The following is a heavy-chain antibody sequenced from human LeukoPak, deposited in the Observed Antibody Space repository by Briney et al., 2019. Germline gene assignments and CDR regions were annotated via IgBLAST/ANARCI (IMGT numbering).Heavy chain of an antibody. CDR1: GYTFTSYG. V-gene: IGHV1-18*01. D-gene: IGHD3-3*01. Sequence: VASVTVSCKASGYTFTSYGVSWVRQAPGQGLEWMGWISAYNGNTNYAQKLQGRVTMTTDTSTSTAYMELRSLRSDDTAVYYCARITIFGVVIPYGFDYWGQGTLVTVSS. CDR3: ARITIFGVVIPYGFDY. J-gene: IGHJ4*02. CDR2: ISAYNGNT.